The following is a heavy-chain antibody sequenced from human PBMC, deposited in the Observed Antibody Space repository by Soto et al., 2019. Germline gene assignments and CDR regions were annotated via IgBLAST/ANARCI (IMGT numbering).Heavy chain of an antibody. CDR2: ISWNSGSI. CDR1: GFPFDDYA. V-gene: IGHV3-9*01. J-gene: IGHJ4*02. Sequence: GGSLRLSCAASGFPFDDYAMHWVRQAPGKGLEWVSGISWNSGSIGYADSVKGRFTISRDNAKNSLYLQMNSLRAEDTALYYCAKGGPVDCSSTSCRFSYFDYWGQGTLVTVSS. D-gene: IGHD2-2*01. CDR3: AKGGPVDCSSTSCRFSYFDY.